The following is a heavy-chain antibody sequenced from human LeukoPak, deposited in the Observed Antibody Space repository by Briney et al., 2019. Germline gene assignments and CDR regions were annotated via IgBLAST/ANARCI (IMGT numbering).Heavy chain of an antibody. J-gene: IGHJ4*02. D-gene: IGHD2-15*01. V-gene: IGHV1-69*05. CDR3: ASDTAGYCSGGSCYPYY. CDR2: IIPIFGTA. CDR1: GGTFSSYA. Sequence: SVKVSCKASGGTFSSYAISWVRQAPGQGLEWMGGIIPIFGTANYAQKFQGRVTITTDESTSTAYMELSSLRSEDTAVYYCASDTAGYCSGGSCYPYYWGQGTLVAVSS.